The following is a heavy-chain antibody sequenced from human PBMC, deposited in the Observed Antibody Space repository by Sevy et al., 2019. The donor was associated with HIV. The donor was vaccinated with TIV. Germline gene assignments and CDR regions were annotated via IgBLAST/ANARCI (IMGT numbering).Heavy chain of an antibody. J-gene: IGHJ6*02. CDR3: ARGDFWSGYRYGMDV. V-gene: IGHV4-34*01. CDR1: GGSFSGYY. D-gene: IGHD3-3*01. CDR2: INHSGST. Sequence: GSLRLSCAVYGGSFSGYYWSWIRQPPGKGLEWIGEINHSGSTNYNPSLKSRVTISVDTSKNQFSLKLSSVTAADTAVYYCARGDFWSGYRYGMDVWGQGTTSPSP.